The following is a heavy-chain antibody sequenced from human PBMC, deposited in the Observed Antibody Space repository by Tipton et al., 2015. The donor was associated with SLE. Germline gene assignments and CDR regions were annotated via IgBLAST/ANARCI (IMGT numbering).Heavy chain of an antibody. Sequence: GLVKPSETLSLTCIVSGYSISSGYYWGWIRQPPGKGLEWIGSIYHSGSTYYNPSLEIRVTISVDTPKNQFSLKLNSVTAADTAVYYCARESDGAAAGLWACDIWGQGTMVTVSS. D-gene: IGHD6-13*01. J-gene: IGHJ3*02. V-gene: IGHV4-38-2*02. CDR1: GYSISSGYY. CDR2: IYHSGST. CDR3: ARESDGAAAGLWACDI.